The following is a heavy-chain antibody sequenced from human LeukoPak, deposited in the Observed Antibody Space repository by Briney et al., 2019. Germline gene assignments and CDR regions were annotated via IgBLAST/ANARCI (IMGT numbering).Heavy chain of an antibody. CDR1: GGSFSGYY. J-gene: IGHJ4*02. Sequence: SETLSLTCAVYGGSFSGYYWSWIRQPPGKGLEWIGEINHSGSTNYNPSLKSRLTISVDTSKNQFSLKLSSVTAADTAVYYCASSIVVVPAAMALDYWGQGTLVTVSS. CDR3: ASSIVVVPAAMALDY. CDR2: INHSGST. V-gene: IGHV4-34*01. D-gene: IGHD2-2*01.